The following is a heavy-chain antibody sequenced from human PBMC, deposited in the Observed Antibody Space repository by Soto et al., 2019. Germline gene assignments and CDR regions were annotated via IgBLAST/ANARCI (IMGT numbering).Heavy chain of an antibody. V-gene: IGHV3-33*01. CDR3: ARDWAPYYFDY. CDR2: IWYDGSNK. D-gene: IGHD3-16*01. CDR1: GFTFSSYG. Sequence: GGSLRLSCAASGFTFSSYGMHWVRQAPGKGLEWVAVIWYDGSNKYYADSVKGRFTISRDNSKNTLYLQMNSLRAEDTAVYYCARDWAPYYFDYWGQGTLVTVSS. J-gene: IGHJ4*02.